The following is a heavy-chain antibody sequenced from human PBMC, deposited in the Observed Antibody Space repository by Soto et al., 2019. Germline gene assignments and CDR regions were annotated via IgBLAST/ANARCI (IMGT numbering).Heavy chain of an antibody. CDR1: GGAVSSGSYY. CDR2: IYYRGST. Sequence: ETLSFTCSVSGGAVSSGSYYWSWIRQPPGKGLEWIGYIYYRGSTNYNPSLKSRVTISVDTSKDQFSLKLSSVTAADTAVYYCASSNDYAQFDYWGQGTLVTVSS. V-gene: IGHV4-61*01. J-gene: IGHJ4*02. CDR3: ASSNDYAQFDY. D-gene: IGHD4-17*01.